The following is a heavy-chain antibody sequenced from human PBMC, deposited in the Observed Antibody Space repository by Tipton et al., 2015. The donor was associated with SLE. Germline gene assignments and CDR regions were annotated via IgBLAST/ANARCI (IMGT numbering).Heavy chain of an antibody. CDR1: GGSFSGYY. D-gene: IGHD3-10*01. J-gene: IGHJ4*02. CDR3: ARCITMVRGVNNYFDY. V-gene: IGHV4-34*01. CDR2: INHSGST. Sequence: LRLSCAVYGGSFSGYYWSWIRQPPGKGLEWIGEINHSGSTNYNPSLKSRVTISVDTSKNQFSLKLSSVTAADTAVYYCARCITMVRGVNNYFDYWGQGTLVTVSS.